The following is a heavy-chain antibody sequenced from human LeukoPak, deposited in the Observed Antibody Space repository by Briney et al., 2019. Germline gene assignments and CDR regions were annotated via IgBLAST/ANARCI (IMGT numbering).Heavy chain of an antibody. CDR2: INHSGST. J-gene: IGHJ4*02. CDR3: ARRGGYFYYFDY. Sequence: PETLSLTCAVYGGSFSGYYWSWIRQPPGKGLEWIGEINHSGSTNYNPSLKSRVTISVDTSKNQFSLKLSSVTAADTAVYYCARRGGYFYYFDYWGQGTLVTVSS. D-gene: IGHD3-22*01. CDR1: GGSFSGYY. V-gene: IGHV4-34*01.